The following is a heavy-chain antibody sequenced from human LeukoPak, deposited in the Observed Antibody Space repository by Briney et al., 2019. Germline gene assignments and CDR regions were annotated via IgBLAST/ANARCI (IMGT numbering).Heavy chain of an antibody. CDR3: ARDEAGYRITMVRGPFGGWFDP. CDR1: GLTFSSYA. V-gene: IGHV3-30*04. J-gene: IGHJ5*02. CDR2: ISYDGSNK. D-gene: IGHD3-10*01. Sequence: GGSLRLSCAASGLTFSSYAMHWVRQAPGKGLEWVAVISYDGSNKYYADSVKGRFTISRDNSKNTLYLQMNSLRAEDSAVYYCARDEAGYRITMVRGPFGGWFDPWGQGTLVTVSS.